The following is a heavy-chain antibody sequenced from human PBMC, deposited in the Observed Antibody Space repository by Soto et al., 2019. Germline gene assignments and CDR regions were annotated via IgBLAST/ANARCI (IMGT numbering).Heavy chain of an antibody. Sequence: QIQLVQSGAEVKKPGASVKVSCKASDYSFSSYAISWVRQAPGQGLEWMGWINPYNENTNYAQKFQGRLSMTTDTSTSTAYMELRSLRFDDTATYYCGRDEVTPPGLGLDYWGQGTLVTVSS. CDR1: DYSFSSYA. CDR2: INPYNENT. V-gene: IGHV1-18*01. CDR3: GRDEVTPPGLGLDY. J-gene: IGHJ4*02. D-gene: IGHD2-21*02.